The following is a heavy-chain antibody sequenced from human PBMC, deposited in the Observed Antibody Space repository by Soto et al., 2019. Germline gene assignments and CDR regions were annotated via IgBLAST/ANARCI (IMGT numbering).Heavy chain of an antibody. CDR3: ASDLLSSTVTTCFDY. Sequence: GGSLRLSCAASGFTFSSYAMSWVRQAPGKGLEWVSAISGSGGSTYYADSVKGRFTISRDNSKNTLYLQMNSLRAEDTAVYYCASDLLSSTVTTCFDYWGQGTLVTVSS. V-gene: IGHV3-23*01. CDR1: GFTFSSYA. D-gene: IGHD4-17*01. CDR2: ISGSGGST. J-gene: IGHJ4*02.